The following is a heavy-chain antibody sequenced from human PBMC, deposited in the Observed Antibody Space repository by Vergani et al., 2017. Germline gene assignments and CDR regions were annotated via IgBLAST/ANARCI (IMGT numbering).Heavy chain of an antibody. V-gene: IGHV3-23*01. Sequence: EVQLLESGGGLVQPGGSLRLSCEASGFSFPGYAMSWVRQAPGKGLEWVSSVSGSSATPYYADSVKGRFIISRDNSKNTLHLQMNSLRADDTAVYYCTKGSRGYTDYFFGYWGQGTLATVSS. D-gene: IGHD5-12*01. CDR3: TKGSRGYTDYFFGY. CDR1: GFSFPGYA. J-gene: IGHJ4*02. CDR2: VSGSSATP.